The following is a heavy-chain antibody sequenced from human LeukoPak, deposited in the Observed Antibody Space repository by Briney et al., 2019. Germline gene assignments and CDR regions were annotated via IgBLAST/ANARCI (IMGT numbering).Heavy chain of an antibody. CDR2: IYYSGST. CDR3: ASGTTNFDY. J-gene: IGHJ4*02. V-gene: IGHV4-59*11. CDR1: GDSIGSHY. D-gene: IGHD1-1*01. Sequence: SETLSLTCTVSGDSIGSHYWSWIRQPPGKGLEWIGYIYYSGSTNYNPSLKSRVTISVDTSKNQFSLKLSSVTAADTAVYYCASGTTNFDYWGQGTLVTVSS.